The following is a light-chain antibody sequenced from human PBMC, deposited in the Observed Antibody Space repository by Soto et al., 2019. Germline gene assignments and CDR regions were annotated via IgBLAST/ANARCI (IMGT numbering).Light chain of an antibody. J-gene: IGKJ1*01. CDR2: GAS. CDR3: QQYGNSLRT. Sequence: EIVLTQSPGTHSLSPGERATLSCRASQSVSGNSIAWYQQKPGQPPRLLIYGASSRASGIPDRFSGSGSGIDFTRTISRLEPEDFAVYYCQQYGNSLRTFGQGTKVEIK. V-gene: IGKV3-20*01. CDR1: QSVSGNS.